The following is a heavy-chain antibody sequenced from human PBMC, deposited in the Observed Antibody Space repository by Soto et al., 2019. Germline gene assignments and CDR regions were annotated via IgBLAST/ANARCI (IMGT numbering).Heavy chain of an antibody. D-gene: IGHD3-22*01. Sequence: SGPTLVHPTQTLTLRCSFSGFSSSAYVLVVLFFRHRPGETLEWLALIHWNDDKRYSPYLKSRLTITKDTSKTKVVLTLTNLEPLDTGTYFCAHTKDSSGFWTSWGQGIRVTVS. CDR1: GFSSSAYVLV. CDR2: IHWNDDK. J-gene: IGHJ5*02. V-gene: IGHV2-5*01. CDR3: AHTKDSSGFWTS.